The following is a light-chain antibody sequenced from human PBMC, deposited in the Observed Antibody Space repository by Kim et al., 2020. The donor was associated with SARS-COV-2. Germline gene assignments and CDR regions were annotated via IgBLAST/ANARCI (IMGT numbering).Light chain of an antibody. CDR1: QGISNY. CDR2: AAS. CDR3: QKYNSAPQT. J-gene: IGKJ1*01. V-gene: IGKV1-27*01. Sequence: ASVGDRVTITCRASQGISNYLAWYQQKPGKVPKLLIYAASTLQAGVPSRFSGSGSGTDFTLTISSLQPEDVATYYCQKYNSAPQTFGQGTKVDIK.